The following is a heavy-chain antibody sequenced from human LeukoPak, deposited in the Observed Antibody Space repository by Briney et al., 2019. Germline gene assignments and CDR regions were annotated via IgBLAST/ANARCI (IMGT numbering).Heavy chain of an antibody. CDR1: GFSLSTTGVG. CDR3: AHTPTVTTIYFDP. J-gene: IGHJ5*02. V-gene: IGHV2-5*01. D-gene: IGHD4-17*01. CDR2: IYWNDDK. Sequence: SGPTLVKPTQTLTLTCTFSGFSLSTTGVGVGWIRXXXXXXXXWLALIYWNDDKRYSPSLKSRLTITKDTSKNQVVLTMTKMDPVDTATYYCAHTPTVTTIYFDPWGLGTLVTVSS.